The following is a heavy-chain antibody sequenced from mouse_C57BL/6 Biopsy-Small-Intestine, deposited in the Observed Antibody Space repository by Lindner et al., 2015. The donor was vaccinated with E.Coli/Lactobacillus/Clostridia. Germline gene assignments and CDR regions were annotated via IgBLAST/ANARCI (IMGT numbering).Heavy chain of an antibody. J-gene: IGHJ4*01. CDR2: IYPGDGDT. D-gene: IGHD2-13*01. CDR1: GYAFSTSW. V-gene: IGHV1-82*01. Sequence: VQLQESGPELVKPGASVKISCKASGYAFSTSWMNWVKQRPGKSLEWIGRIYPGDGDTNYNGKFKGKATLTADKSSSTAYMQLSSLTSEDSAVYFCAAYGDYGGLYAMDYWGQGTSVTVSS. CDR3: AAYGDYGGLYAMDY.